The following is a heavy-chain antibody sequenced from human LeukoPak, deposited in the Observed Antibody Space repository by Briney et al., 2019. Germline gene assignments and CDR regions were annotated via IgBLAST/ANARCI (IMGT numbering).Heavy chain of an antibody. V-gene: IGHV3-21*04. J-gene: IGHJ4*02. D-gene: IGHD3-10*01. CDR1: GFTFSGYS. Sequence: RPGGSLRLSCAASGFTFSGYSMNWVRQAPGKGLEWVSSISGSSTYIYYADSVKGRFTISRDNSKNTLYLQMNSLRAEDTAVYYCAKDAAHSEFYYGSGNFNYWGQGTLVTVSS. CDR2: ISGSSTYI. CDR3: AKDAAHSEFYYGSGNFNY.